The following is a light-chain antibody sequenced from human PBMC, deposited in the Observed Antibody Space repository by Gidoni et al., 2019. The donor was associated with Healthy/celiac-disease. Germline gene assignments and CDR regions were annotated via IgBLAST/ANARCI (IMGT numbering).Light chain of an antibody. CDR1: HSVSSY. J-gene: IGKJ1*01. V-gene: IGKV3-11*01. Sequence: EIVLTQSPATLSLSPGARATLSCRASHSVSSYLAWYQQKPGQAPRLLIYDASNRDTGIPARCSGSGSGTDFTLTISSVEPEEVAVYYCQQRSNSWTCXQXTKVXIK. CDR2: DAS. CDR3: QQRSNSWT.